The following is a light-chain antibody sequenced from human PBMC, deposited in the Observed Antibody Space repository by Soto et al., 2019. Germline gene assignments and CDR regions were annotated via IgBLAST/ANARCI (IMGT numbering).Light chain of an antibody. CDR1: QTIDNT. Sequence: EIVMTQSPATLSLSPGERATLSCRASQTIDNTLAWYQRKPGQAPRLLIYDASTRATGVPARFSGSGSGTDFTLTISSLQSEDFAVYYCQQYSKWPITFGQGTRLEI. CDR3: QQYSKWPIT. J-gene: IGKJ5*01. CDR2: DAS. V-gene: IGKV3-15*01.